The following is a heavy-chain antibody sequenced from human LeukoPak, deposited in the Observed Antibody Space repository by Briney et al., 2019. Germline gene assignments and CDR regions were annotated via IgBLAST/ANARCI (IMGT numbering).Heavy chain of an antibody. CDR1: GFAFSNYW. D-gene: IGHD3-10*01. Sequence: PGGSLRLSCAASGFAFSNYWMHWVRQAPEKGLVWVSRINSDESSTSYADSVKGRFTISRDNSKNTLYLQMNSLRAEDTAVYYCAKSLWVRGVFFDYWGQGTLVTVSS. CDR2: INSDESST. CDR3: AKSLWVRGVFFDY. J-gene: IGHJ4*02. V-gene: IGHV3-74*01.